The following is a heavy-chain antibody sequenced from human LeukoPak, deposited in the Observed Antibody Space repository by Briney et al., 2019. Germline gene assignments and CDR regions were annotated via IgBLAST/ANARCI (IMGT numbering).Heavy chain of an antibody. J-gene: IGHJ4*02. CDR1: GYTFSDYY. CDR3: AREIHKPDNGEYHGNFDF. V-gene: IGHV1-2*02. D-gene: IGHD4-17*01. Sequence: ASVKVSCKASGYTFSDYYVHWVRQAPGQGLEWMGWINPKSGVTNYGQKFQGRVSMIRDTSISTAYMDLSSLRSDDAAVYYCAREIHKPDNGEYHGNFDFWGQGTLVTVSS. CDR2: INPKSGVT.